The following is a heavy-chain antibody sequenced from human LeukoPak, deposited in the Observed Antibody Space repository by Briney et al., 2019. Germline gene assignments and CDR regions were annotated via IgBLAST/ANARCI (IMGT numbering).Heavy chain of an antibody. V-gene: IGHV1-69*01. D-gene: IGHD6-19*01. J-gene: IGHJ4*02. CDR2: IIPIFVTA. CDR1: GGTFSSYA. Sequence: SVKVSCKASGGTFSSYAISWVRQAPGQGLEWLGGIIPIFVTANYAQKFQGRVTITADESTSTAYMELSSLRSEDTAVYYCARAGSGWDAVVDCWGQGTLVTVSS. CDR3: ARAGSGWDAVVDC.